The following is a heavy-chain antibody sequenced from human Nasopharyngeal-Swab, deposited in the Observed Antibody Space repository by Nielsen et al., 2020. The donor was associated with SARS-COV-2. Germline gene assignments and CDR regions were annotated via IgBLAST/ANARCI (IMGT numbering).Heavy chain of an antibody. D-gene: IGHD5-18*01. V-gene: IGHV3-33*01. Sequence: VRQAPGKGLEWVGLIWYDGSNKYYADSVKGRFTISRDNSKNTLYLQMNSLRAEDTAVYYCARDKRDTAMVTGLFGCYYYGMDVWGQGTTVTVSS. J-gene: IGHJ6*02. CDR2: IWYDGSNK. CDR3: ARDKRDTAMVTGLFGCYYYGMDV.